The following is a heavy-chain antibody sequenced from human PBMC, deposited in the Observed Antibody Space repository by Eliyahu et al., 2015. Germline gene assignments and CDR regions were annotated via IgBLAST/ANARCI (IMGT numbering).Heavy chain of an antibody. V-gene: IGHV3-74*01. J-gene: IGHJ5*02. CDR2: INTDGSRT. CDR3: ARVRSGSYDWFDP. CDR1: XFTFSSYW. Sequence: EVQLVESGGGLVQPGGSLRLXCAASXFTFSSYWMXWXRQAPGKGLVWVSRINTDGSRTTYADSVKGRFTISRDNAKNTLYLQMNSLRAEDTAVYYCARVRSGSYDWFDPWGQGTLVTVSS. D-gene: IGHD1-26*01.